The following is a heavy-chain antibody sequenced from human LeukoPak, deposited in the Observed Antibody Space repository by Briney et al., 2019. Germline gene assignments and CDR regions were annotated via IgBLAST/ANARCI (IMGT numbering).Heavy chain of an antibody. CDR1: GFSFSSYS. CDR3: ARDREYLVGATKVDY. J-gene: IGHJ4*02. CDR2: ISSSSSYI. D-gene: IGHD1-26*01. V-gene: IGHV3-21*01. Sequence: GGSLRLSCAASGFSFSSYSMNWVRQAPGKGLEWVSSISSSSSYIYYADSVKGRFTISRDNAKNSLYLQMNSLRAEDTAVYYCARDREYLVGATKVDYWGQGTLVTVSS.